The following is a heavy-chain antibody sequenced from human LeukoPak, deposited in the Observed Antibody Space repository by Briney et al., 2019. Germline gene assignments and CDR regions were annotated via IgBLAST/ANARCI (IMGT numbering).Heavy chain of an antibody. CDR3: AKDRDVGNGIAY. CDR1: GFTFDDYA. Sequence: GGSLRLSCAASGFTFDDYAMHWVRQAPGKGLEWVSLISGDGGSTYYADSVKGRFTISRDNSRNSLHLQMNSLRTEDTALYYCAKDRDVGNGIAYWGQGTLVTVSS. J-gene: IGHJ4*02. CDR2: ISGDGGST. V-gene: IGHV3-43*02. D-gene: IGHD1-1*01.